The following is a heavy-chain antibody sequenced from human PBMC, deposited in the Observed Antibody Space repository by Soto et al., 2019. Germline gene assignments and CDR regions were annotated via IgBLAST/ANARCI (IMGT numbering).Heavy chain of an antibody. Sequence: QVQLVESGGGLVKPGGSLRLSCAASGFTFSDYDMSWIRQAPGKGLEWVSYISTSGSIIYYADSVKGRFTISRDNAKKSLYLQITSLRAEDTAVYYCARDLGYYDSSGYFDYWGQGTLVTVSS. V-gene: IGHV3-11*01. CDR1: GFTFSDYD. CDR3: ARDLGYYDSSGYFDY. D-gene: IGHD3-22*01. CDR2: ISTSGSII. J-gene: IGHJ4*02.